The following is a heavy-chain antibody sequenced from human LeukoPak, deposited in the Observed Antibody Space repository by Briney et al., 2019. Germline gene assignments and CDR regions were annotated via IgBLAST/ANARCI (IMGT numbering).Heavy chain of an antibody. CDR3: ARVSSGGSGGSCYKPNDY. CDR1: GFTFSSYS. V-gene: IGHV3-21*01. J-gene: IGHJ4*02. Sequence: GGSLRLSCAASGFTFSSYSMNWVRQAPGKGLEWVSSISSNNRYIYYADSVKGRFTISRDNARNSLYLHMNSLRLEDTAVYYCARVSSGGSGGSCYKPNDYWGQGTLVTVSS. D-gene: IGHD2-15*01. CDR2: ISSNNRYI.